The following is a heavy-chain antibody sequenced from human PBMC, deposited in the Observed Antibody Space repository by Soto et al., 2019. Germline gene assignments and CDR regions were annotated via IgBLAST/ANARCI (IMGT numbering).Heavy chain of an antibody. D-gene: IGHD2-15*01. CDR2: INHSGSR. CDR3: ARAYCSGDSCYRRLDF. V-gene: IGHV4-34*01. Sequence: SETLSLTCAVYGGSFSGYYWNWIRQPPGKGLEWIGEINHSGSRNYNPSLKSRATISVDTSKNQISLMLSSVTAADTAVYYCARAYCSGDSCYRRLDFWGQGNLVTVSS. CDR1: GGSFSGYY. J-gene: IGHJ4*02.